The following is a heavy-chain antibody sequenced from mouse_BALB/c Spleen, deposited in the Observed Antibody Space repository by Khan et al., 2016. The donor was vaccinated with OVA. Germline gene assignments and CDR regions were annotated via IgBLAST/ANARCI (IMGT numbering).Heavy chain of an antibody. J-gene: IGHJ1*01. CDR1: GYSITSDYA. CDR2: ISYSGST. Sequence: EVQLQESGPGLVKPSQSLSLTCTVTGYSITSDYAWNWIRQFPGNKLEWMGYISYSGSTNYNPSLKSRISITRDTSKNQFFLQLNSVTTGDTATYYCARRAYYGNWYFDVWGAGTTVTVSS. V-gene: IGHV3-2*02. CDR3: ARRAYYGNWYFDV. D-gene: IGHD2-1*01.